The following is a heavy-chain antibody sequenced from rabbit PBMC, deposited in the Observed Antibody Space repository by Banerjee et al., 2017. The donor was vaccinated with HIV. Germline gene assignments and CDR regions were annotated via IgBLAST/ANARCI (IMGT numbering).Heavy chain of an antibody. CDR2: IYSSNGDK. CDR1: GSDFSSNA. V-gene: IGHV1S47*01. CDR3: ARDRDGDAGYAYGDGMDL. J-gene: IGHJ6*01. Sequence: QEQLVESGGGLVQPEGSLTLTCKASGSDFSSNAMCWVRQAPGKGLELIACIYSSNGDKWYASWVNGRFTISRSTSLNTVDLKMTSLTVADTATYFCARDRDGDAGYAYGDGMDLWGQGTLVTVS. D-gene: IGHD6-1*01.